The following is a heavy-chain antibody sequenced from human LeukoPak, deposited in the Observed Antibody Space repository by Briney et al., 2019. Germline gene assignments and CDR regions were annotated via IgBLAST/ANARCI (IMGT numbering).Heavy chain of an antibody. CDR2: IYYSGST. V-gene: IGHV4-59*01. J-gene: IGHJ5*02. CDR3: AREGSP. Sequence: SETLSLTCAVYGGSFSGYYWSWIRQPPGKGLEWIGYIYYSGSTNYNPSLKSRVTISVDTSKNQFSLKLSSVTAADTAVYYCAREGSPWGQGTLVTVSS. CDR1: GGSFSGYY.